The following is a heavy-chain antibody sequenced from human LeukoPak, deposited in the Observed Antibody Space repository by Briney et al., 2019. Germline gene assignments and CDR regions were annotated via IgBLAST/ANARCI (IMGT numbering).Heavy chain of an antibody. CDR2: IYYSGST. J-gene: IGHJ3*02. V-gene: IGHV4-59*04. Sequence: SETLSLTCTVSGGSISSYYWSWIRQPPGKGLEWIGYIYYSGSTYYNPSLKSRVTISVDTSKNQFSLKLSSVTAADTAVYYCARQEGPVWFGEPPGSAFDIWGQGTMVTVSS. CDR3: ARQEGPVWFGEPPGSAFDI. CDR1: GGSISSYY. D-gene: IGHD3-10*01.